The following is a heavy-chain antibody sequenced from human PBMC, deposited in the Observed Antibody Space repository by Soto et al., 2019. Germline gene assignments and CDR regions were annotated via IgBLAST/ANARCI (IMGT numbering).Heavy chain of an antibody. CDR1: GFIFSNYG. J-gene: IGHJ4*02. D-gene: IGHD2-21*02. CDR2: ISKSGDIT. V-gene: IGHV3-23*01. Sequence: VQLLESGGGLVQPGGSLRLSCAATGFIFSNYGMSWVRQAPGKGLEWVSSISKSGDITYYADSVKGRFTISRDNSKNTLYLQMNSLRAEDTAVYYCAKLNVEVTVQGSYWGQGTLVTVSS. CDR3: AKLNVEVTVQGSY.